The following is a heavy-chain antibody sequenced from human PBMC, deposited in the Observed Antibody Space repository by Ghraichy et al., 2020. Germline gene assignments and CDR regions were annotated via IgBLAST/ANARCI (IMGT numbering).Heavy chain of an antibody. CDR2: INHSGST. V-gene: IGHV4-34*01. CDR1: GGSFSGYY. J-gene: IGHJ4*02. Sequence: SQTLSLTCAVYGGSFSGYYWSWIRQPPGKGLEWIGEINHSGSTNYNPSLKSRVTISVDTSKNQFSLKLSSVTAADTAVYYCARLQQVEQWLVLWGKYYFDYWGQGTLVTVSS. CDR3: ARLQQVEQWLVLWGKYYFDY. D-gene: IGHD6-19*01.